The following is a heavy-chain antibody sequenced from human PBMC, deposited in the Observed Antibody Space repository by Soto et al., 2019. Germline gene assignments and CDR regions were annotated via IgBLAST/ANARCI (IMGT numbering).Heavy chain of an antibody. J-gene: IGHJ5*02. CDR2: VSHDGSNE. V-gene: IGHV3-30*18. D-gene: IGHD5-18*01. Sequence: QVQLVESGGGVVQPGKSLRLSCAASGFTFSNYGMHWVRQAPGKGLEWVAAVSHDGSNEDYADSVKGRFTISRDNFEKTLSLQMNSLRPEDTAVYYCVQGEWIQLRLRGGSWGQGTPVIVSS. CDR1: GFTFSNYG. CDR3: VQGEWIQLRLRGGS.